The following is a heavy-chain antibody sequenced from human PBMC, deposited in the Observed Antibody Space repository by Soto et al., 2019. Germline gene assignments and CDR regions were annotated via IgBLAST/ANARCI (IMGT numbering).Heavy chain of an antibody. V-gene: IGHV1-18*04. D-gene: IGHD3-10*01. CDR2: ISAYNGNT. CDR3: ARGYYYGSGRPTPGGMDV. J-gene: IGHJ6*02. CDR1: GYTFTSYY. Sequence: ASVKVSCKASGYTFTSYYMHWVRQAPGQGLEWMGWISAYNGNTNYAQKLQGRVTMTTDTSTSTAYMELRSLRSDDTAVYYCARGYYYGSGRPTPGGMDVWGQGTTVTVSS.